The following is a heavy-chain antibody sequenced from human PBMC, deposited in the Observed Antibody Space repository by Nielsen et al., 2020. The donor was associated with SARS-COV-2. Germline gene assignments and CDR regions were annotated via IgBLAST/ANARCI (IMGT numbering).Heavy chain of an antibody. CDR3: ARMNSGSYTNYYYYYGMDV. CDR2: ISSSGSTI. J-gene: IGHJ6*02. CDR1: GFTFSSYE. D-gene: IGHD1-26*01. V-gene: IGHV3-48*03. Sequence: LKISCAASGFTFSSYEMNWVRQAPGKGLEWVSYISSSGSTIYYADSVKGRFTISRDNAKNSLYLQMNSLRAEDTAVYYCARMNSGSYTNYYYYYGMDVWGQGTTVTVSS.